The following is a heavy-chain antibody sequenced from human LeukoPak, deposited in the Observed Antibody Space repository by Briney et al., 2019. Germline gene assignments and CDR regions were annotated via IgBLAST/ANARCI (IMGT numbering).Heavy chain of an antibody. CDR3: ARDDAFDI. Sequence: PGGSLRLSCAASGFTFSSYAMHWVRQAPGKGLEWVAVISYDGSNKYYADSVKGRFTISRDNSKNTLYLQMNSLRAEDTAAYYCARDDAFDIWGQGTMVTVSS. CDR2: ISYDGSNK. J-gene: IGHJ3*02. CDR1: GFTFSSYA. V-gene: IGHV3-30*04.